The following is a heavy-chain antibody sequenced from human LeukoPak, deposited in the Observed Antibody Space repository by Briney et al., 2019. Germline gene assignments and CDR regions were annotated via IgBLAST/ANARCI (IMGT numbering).Heavy chain of an antibody. CDR1: GYTFTSYG. Sequence: ASVKVSCKASGYTFTSYGISWVRQAPGQGLECMGWISAYNGNTNYAQKLQGRVTMTTDTSTSTAYMELRSLRSDDTAVYYCARDQGYCGGDCRDAFDIWGQETMVTVSS. J-gene: IGHJ3*02. V-gene: IGHV1-18*01. CDR3: ARDQGYCGGDCRDAFDI. D-gene: IGHD2-21*02. CDR2: ISAYNGNT.